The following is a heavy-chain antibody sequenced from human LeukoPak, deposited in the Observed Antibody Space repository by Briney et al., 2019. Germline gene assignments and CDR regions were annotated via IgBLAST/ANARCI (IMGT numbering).Heavy chain of an antibody. V-gene: IGHV3-53*01. CDR2: IYSGGNT. J-gene: IGHJ4*02. Sequence: GGSLRLSCTVSGFTVSSNSMSWVRQAPGKGLEWVSFIYSGGNTHYSDSVKGRFTISRDNSKNTLYLQMNSLRAEDTAVYYCARRAGEYSHPCDYWGQGTLVTVSS. D-gene: IGHD4-17*01. CDR1: GFTVSSNS. CDR3: ARRAGEYSHPCDY.